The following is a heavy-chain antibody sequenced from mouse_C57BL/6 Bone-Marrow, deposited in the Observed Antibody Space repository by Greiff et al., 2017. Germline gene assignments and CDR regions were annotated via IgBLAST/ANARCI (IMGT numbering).Heavy chain of an antibody. CDR2: LDPSDSYT. V-gene: IGHV1-69*01. CDR1: GYTFTSYW. D-gene: IGHD2-2*01. J-gene: IGHJ4*01. Sequence: QVQLQQPGAELVMPGSSVKLSCTASGYTFTSYWMHWVKQRPGQGLEWIGELDPSDSYTNYNQKFKGQSPLTVDKSSSTAYMQLSSLTSEDSTVYYCARATMVTTDYAMDYWGQGTSVTVSS. CDR3: ARATMVTTDYAMDY.